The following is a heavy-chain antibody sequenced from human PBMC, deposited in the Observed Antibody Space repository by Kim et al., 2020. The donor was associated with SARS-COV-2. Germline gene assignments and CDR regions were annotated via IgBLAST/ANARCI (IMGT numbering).Heavy chain of an antibody. CDR1: GGSISSSSYY. CDR2: IYYSGST. V-gene: IGHV4-39*01. CDR3: ARQEASYDFWSGYSPAPFDY. J-gene: IGHJ4*02. Sequence: SETLSLTCTVSGGSISSSSYYWGWIRQPPGKGLEWIGSIYYSGSTYYNPSLKSRVTISVDTSKNQFSLKLSSVTAADTAVYYCARQEASYDFWSGYSPAPFDYWGQGTLVTVSS. D-gene: IGHD3-3*01.